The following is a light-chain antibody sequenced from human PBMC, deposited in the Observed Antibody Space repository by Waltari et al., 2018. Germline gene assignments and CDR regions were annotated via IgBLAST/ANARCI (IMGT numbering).Light chain of an antibody. CDR1: SSDVGSYKF. V-gene: IGLV2-23*01. CDR3: CSYAGRSTWV. J-gene: IGLJ3*02. Sequence: QSALTQPASVSGSPGQSITIPCTGTSSDVGSYKFVPWYQPHPGKAPKLMIYEGTKRPSGVSDRFSGSKSGNTASLTISGLQAEDEADYYCCSYAGRSTWVFGGGTKLTVL. CDR2: EGT.